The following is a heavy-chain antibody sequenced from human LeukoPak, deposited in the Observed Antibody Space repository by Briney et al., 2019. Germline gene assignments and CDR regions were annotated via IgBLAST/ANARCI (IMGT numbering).Heavy chain of an antibody. CDR3: ARSPSGHYSSGWYPDY. J-gene: IGHJ4*02. V-gene: IGHV4-59*01. Sequence: PSETLSLTCTVSGGSISSYYWSWIRQPPGKGLEWIGYIYYSGSTNYNPSLKSRVTISVDTSKNQFSLKLSSVTAADTAVYYCARSPSGHYSSGWYPDYWGQGTLVTVSS. CDR2: IYYSGST. CDR1: GGSISSYY. D-gene: IGHD6-19*01.